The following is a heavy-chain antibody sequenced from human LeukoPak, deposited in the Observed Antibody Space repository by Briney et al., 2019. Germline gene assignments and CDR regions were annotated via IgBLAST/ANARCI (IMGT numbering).Heavy chain of an antibody. V-gene: IGHV5-10-1*01. CDR2: IDPSDSYT. D-gene: IGHD3-9*01. CDR1: GYGFTSYW. Sequence: GESLKISCKGSGYGFTSYWISWVRQMPGKGLEWMGRIDPSDSYTNYSPSFQGHVTISADKSISTAYLQWSSLKASDTAMYYCARIFTYHSRYYDILTGYHDYWGQGTLVTVSS. CDR3: ARIFTYHSRYYDILTGYHDY. J-gene: IGHJ4*02.